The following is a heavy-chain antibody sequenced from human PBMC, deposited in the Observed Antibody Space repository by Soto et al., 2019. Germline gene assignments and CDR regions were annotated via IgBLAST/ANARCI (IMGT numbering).Heavy chain of an antibody. J-gene: IGHJ4*02. CDR3: ARHRYSGYDYDY. CDR1: GGSISSYY. CDR2: IYYSGST. Sequence: TSETLSLTCTVSGGSISSYYWSWIRQPPGKGLEWIGYIYYSGSTNYNPSLKSRVTISVDTSKNQFSLKLSSVTAADTAVYYCARHRYSGYDYDYWGQGTLVTVSS. V-gene: IGHV4-59*08. D-gene: IGHD5-12*01.